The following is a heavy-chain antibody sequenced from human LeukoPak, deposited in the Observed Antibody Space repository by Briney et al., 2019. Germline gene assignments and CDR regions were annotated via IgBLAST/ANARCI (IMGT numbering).Heavy chain of an antibody. CDR3: ARGFLQWLTFDY. Sequence: SQTLSLTCAVSGGSISSGGYSWSWIRQPPGKGLEWIGYIYHSGSTYYNPSLKSRVTISVDRSKNQFSLKLSSVTAADTAVYYCARGFLQWLTFDYWGQGTLVTVSS. CDR1: GGSISSGGYS. V-gene: IGHV4-30-2*01. J-gene: IGHJ4*02. D-gene: IGHD6-19*01. CDR2: IYHSGST.